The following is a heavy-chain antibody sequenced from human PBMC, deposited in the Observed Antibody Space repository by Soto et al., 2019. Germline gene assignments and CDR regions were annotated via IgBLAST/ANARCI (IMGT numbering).Heavy chain of an antibody. J-gene: IGHJ6*04. CDR1: GDSVSSNSAA. D-gene: IGHD1-26*01. CDR2: TYYRSKWFN. CDR3: ARAPNSGAGDSMDV. V-gene: IGHV6-1*01. Sequence: PSQTLSLTCAISGDSVSSNSAAWIWIRQSQSRSLEWLGRTYYRSKWFNDYALSVKSRITIKPDTAKNLFSLHLNSVTPDDTVVYYCARAPNSGAGDSMDVWRTWPRVTV.